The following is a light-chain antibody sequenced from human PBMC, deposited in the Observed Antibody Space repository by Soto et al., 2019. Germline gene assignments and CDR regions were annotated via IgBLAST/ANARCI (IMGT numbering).Light chain of an antibody. CDR1: QYINTR. CDR2: QTS. V-gene: IGKV3-11*01. J-gene: IGKJ2*01. Sequence: NLSLATLSSNKRDRVTLSCRASQYINTRLAWYQHRPGQAPRLLIYQTSLRAAGIPARFSASGSGTDFTLTIIYVQPEAAAVYDRRSRHCWSSAFG. CDR3: RSRHCWSSA.